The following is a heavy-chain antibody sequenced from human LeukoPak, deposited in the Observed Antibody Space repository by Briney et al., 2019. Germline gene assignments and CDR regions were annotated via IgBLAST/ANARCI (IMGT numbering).Heavy chain of an antibody. CDR1: SGSISSDTHY. V-gene: IGHV4-39*07. J-gene: IGHJ5*02. D-gene: IGHD6-13*01. Sequence: SETLSITCTLSSGSISSDTHYWGWIRQAPGKGLEWIASAFYSGSTYQNPSLKSRVTISVDTSKNQFSLKLSSVTAADTAVYYCARFVKAAGRDWFDPWGQGTLVTVSS. CDR2: AFYSGST. CDR3: ARFVKAAGRDWFDP.